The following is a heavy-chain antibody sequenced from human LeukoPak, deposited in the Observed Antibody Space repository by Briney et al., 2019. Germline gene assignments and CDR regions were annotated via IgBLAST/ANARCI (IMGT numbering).Heavy chain of an antibody. CDR3: ARGPLRAARPFDY. CDR1: GYTFTGYY. J-gene: IGHJ4*02. Sequence: AASVKVSCKASGYTFTGYYMHWVRQAPGQGLEWMGWINPNSGGTNYAQKFQGRVTMTRGTSISTAYMELSRLRSDDTAVYYCARGPLRAARPFDYWGQGTLVTVSS. V-gene: IGHV1-2*02. D-gene: IGHD6-6*01. CDR2: INPNSGGT.